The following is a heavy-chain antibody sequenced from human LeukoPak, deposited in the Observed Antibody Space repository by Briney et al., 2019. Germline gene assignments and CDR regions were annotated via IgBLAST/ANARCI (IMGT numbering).Heavy chain of an antibody. Sequence: PSETLSLTCTVSGGSISSYYWSWIRQPAGKGLEWIGRIYTSGSTNYNPSLKSRVTISVDTSKNQFSLKLSSVTAADTAVYYCARDDDYSNYEGAFDIRGQGTMVTVSS. CDR3: ARDDDYSNYEGAFDI. CDR2: IYTSGST. CDR1: GGSISSYY. J-gene: IGHJ3*02. V-gene: IGHV4-4*07. D-gene: IGHD4-11*01.